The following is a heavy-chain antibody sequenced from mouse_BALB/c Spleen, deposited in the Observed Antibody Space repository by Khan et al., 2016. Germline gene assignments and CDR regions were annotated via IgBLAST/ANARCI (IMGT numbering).Heavy chain of an antibody. CDR1: GYSITSDYV. CDR2: NTDSGST. V-gene: IGHV3-2*02. D-gene: IGHD1-3*01. Sequence: EVQLQESGAGLVKPSQSLSLTCTASGYSITSDYVWYLMRQPPQDRQELIGYNTDSGSTSYNPSLKSRITITRDTSTNTFYLQINYLTSEDTATYYCARSASSDKGAKDYGGQGTSFTVSS. J-gene: IGHJ4*01. CDR3: ARSASSDKGAKDY.